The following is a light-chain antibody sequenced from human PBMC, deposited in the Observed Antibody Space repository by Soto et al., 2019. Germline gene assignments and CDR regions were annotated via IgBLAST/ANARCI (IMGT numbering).Light chain of an antibody. Sequence: DIQMTQSPSTLSASVGDRVTITCRASQSISSWLAWYQQKPGKAPKLLIYKASSLESGVTSRFSGSGSGTEFTLTISSLPPDDFATYYCQQYNSYSRTFGQGTKVEIK. V-gene: IGKV1-5*03. CDR3: QQYNSYSRT. CDR2: KAS. J-gene: IGKJ1*01. CDR1: QSISSW.